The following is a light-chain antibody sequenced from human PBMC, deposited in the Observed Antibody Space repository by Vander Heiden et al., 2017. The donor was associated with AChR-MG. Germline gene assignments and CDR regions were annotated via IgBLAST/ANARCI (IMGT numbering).Light chain of an antibody. J-gene: IGKJ2*01. CDR3: QQDGSSPYT. CDR1: QSFSSRS. Sequence: IALLPSPGTLSWSPGESATLSCRASQSFSSRSLARYQQKPGQAPRLLLYGSSNRATGIPDRFSGSGYGTDFTLTISILKPEDLVVYFCQQDGSSPYTFGQGTKLEMK. CDR2: GSS. V-gene: IGKV3-20*01.